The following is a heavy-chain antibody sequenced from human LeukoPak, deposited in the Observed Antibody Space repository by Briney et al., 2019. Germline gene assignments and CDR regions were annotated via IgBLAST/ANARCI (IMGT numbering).Heavy chain of an antibody. D-gene: IGHD2-2*01. CDR2: INPNDGDT. CDR3: ARANFLYCSSTTCLFDY. J-gene: IGHJ4*02. CDR1: GYTFTDYY. V-gene: IGHV1-2*02. Sequence: ASVKVSCKASGYTFTDYYMHWVREAPGQGFEWMGWINPNDGDTNYAQKFQGRVTMTRDTSISTAHMEVSRLRSDDTAVYYCARANFLYCSSTTCLFDYWGQGTLVTVSS.